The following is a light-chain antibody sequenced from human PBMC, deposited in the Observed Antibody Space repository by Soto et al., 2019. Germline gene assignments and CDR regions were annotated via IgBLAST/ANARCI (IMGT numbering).Light chain of an antibody. J-gene: IGKJ1*01. CDR3: QQYGGSPRT. V-gene: IGKV3-20*01. Sequence: EIVLTQSPGTLSLSPGEGATLSCRASRTISSFLAWYQQKRGQAPRLLIHGASNRATGIPDRFSGSGSGTDFTLTITRLEPEDFAVYYCQQYGGSPRTFGQGTKVDIK. CDR1: RTISSF. CDR2: GAS.